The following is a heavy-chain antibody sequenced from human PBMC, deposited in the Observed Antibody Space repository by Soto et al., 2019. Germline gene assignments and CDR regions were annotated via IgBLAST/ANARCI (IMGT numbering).Heavy chain of an antibody. CDR1: GGTFSSYA. Sequence: QVQLVQSGAEVKKPGSSVKVSCKASGGTFSSYAISWVRQAPGQGLEWKGGIIPISDTTNYAQKFQGRVTITAEESTSTAYMELSSLRAEDTAVYYCARSQGSSTSLEIYSYCYYGMDVWGQGTTVTVSS. CDR2: IIPISDTT. D-gene: IGHD2-2*01. CDR3: ARSQGSSTSLEIYSYCYYGMDV. J-gene: IGHJ6*02. V-gene: IGHV1-69*01.